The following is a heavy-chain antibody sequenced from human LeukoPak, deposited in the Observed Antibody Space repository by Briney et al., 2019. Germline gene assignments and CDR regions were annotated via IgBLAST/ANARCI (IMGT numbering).Heavy chain of an antibody. J-gene: IGHJ4*02. D-gene: IGHD6-13*01. V-gene: IGHV1-46*01. CDR1: GYTFTSYY. CDR2: INPSGGRT. Sequence: ASVKVSCKASGYTFTSYYLHWVRQAPGQGLEWMGVINPSGGRTSYAQKFQGRVTMTRDTSISTAYMELSRLRSDDTAVYYCARDRAAAGPIDYFDYWGQGTLVTVSS. CDR3: ARDRAAAGPIDYFDY.